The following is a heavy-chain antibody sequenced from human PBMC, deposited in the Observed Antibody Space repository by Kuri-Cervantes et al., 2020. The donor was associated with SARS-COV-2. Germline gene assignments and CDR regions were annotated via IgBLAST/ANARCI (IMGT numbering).Heavy chain of an antibody. D-gene: IGHD6-19*01. CDR3: ASDGVSGSLSLDF. CDR1: GYTFTSYD. CDR2: IIPILGIA. Sequence: SVKVSCKASGYTFTSYDINWVRQATGQGLEWMGGIIPILGIANYAQKFQGRVTITADKSTSTAYMELSSLKTEDTALYYCASDGVSGSLSLDFWGQGTLVTVSS. J-gene: IGHJ4*02. V-gene: IGHV1-69*10.